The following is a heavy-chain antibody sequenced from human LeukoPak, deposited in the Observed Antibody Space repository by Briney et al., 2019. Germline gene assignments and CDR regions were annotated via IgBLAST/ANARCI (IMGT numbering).Heavy chain of an antibody. D-gene: IGHD3-3*01. J-gene: IGHJ4*02. CDR3: ARDSGDYDFWSGYFDY. CDR2: IYSGGST. Sequence: GGSLRLSCAASGFTFSSYSMNWVRQAPGKGLEWVSVIYSGGSTYYADSVKGRFTISRDNSKNTLYLQMNSLRAEDTAVYYCARDSGDYDFWSGYFDYWGQGTLVTVSS. V-gene: IGHV3-66*02. CDR1: GFTFSSYS.